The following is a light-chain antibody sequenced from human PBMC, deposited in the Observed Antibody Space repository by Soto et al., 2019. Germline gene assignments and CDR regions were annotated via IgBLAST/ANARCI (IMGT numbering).Light chain of an antibody. CDR3: QQYKNYSPST. CDR1: QSIGNL. Sequence: DIEMTQSPSTLSASVGDRVTVTCRASQSIGNLLAWYQQKPGKAPNLLISDASKLESGVPSRFSGSGSETESTLTITSLQPEDFATYYCQQYKNYSPSTFGQGTKLDI. V-gene: IGKV1-5*01. CDR2: DAS. J-gene: IGKJ2*01.